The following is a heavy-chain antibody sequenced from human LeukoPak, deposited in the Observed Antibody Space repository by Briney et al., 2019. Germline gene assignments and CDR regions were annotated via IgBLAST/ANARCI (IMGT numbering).Heavy chain of an antibody. CDR1: GFTFSSYA. V-gene: IGHV3-23*01. CDR3: AKADHQLSYYYYYYMDV. Sequence: GGSLRLSCAASGFTFSSYAMSWVRQAPGKGLEWVSAISGSGGSTYYADSVKGRFTISRDNSKNTLYLQMNSLRAEDTAVYYCAKADHQLSYYYYYYMDVWGKGTTVTVSS. CDR2: ISGSGGST. J-gene: IGHJ6*03. D-gene: IGHD2-2*01.